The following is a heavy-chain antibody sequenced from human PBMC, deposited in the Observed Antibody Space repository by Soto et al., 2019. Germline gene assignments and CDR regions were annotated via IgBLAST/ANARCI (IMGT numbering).Heavy chain of an antibody. D-gene: IGHD4-17*01. Sequence: EVQLVESGGGLVKPGGSLRLSCAASGFTFGSYSMNWVRQAPGKGLEWVSSISTSSTYIYYADSLKGRFTISRDNAKNLLYLQMNSLKAEDTAVYFCARGYGDYGGDFYYGMAVWGQGTTVTVSS. CDR3: ARGYGDYGGDFYYGMAV. V-gene: IGHV3-21*01. J-gene: IGHJ6*02. CDR2: ISTSSTYI. CDR1: GFTFGSYS.